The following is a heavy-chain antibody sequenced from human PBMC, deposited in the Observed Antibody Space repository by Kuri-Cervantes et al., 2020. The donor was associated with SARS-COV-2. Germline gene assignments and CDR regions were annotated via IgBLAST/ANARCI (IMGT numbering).Heavy chain of an antibody. V-gene: IGHV3-7*01. Sequence: GGSLRLSCAASGFTFSSYWMSWVHQAPGKGLEWVANIKQDGSEKYYVDSVKGRLTISRDNAKNSLYLQMNSLRAEDTAVYYCARDRGYGGSYKDVWGQGTTVTVSS. CDR3: ARDRGYGGSYKDV. J-gene: IGHJ6*01. CDR2: IKQDGSEK. D-gene: IGHD4/OR15-4a*01. CDR1: GFTFSSYW.